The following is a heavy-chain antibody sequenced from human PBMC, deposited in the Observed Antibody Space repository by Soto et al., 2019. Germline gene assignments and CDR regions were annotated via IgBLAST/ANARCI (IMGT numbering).Heavy chain of an antibody. V-gene: IGHV1-2*02. CDR3: ARDLLTPGGHDLGSYYYGMDV. D-gene: IGHD3-9*01. Sequence: ASVKVSCKASGYTFTAYYIHWVRQAPGQGLEWMGWINPNSGGRIYAQKFQGRVTMTRDTSITTAYMEVTRLSSDDTAVYYCARDLLTPGGHDLGSYYYGMDVWGQGTTVTVSS. CDR2: INPNSGGR. CDR1: GYTFTAYY. J-gene: IGHJ6*02.